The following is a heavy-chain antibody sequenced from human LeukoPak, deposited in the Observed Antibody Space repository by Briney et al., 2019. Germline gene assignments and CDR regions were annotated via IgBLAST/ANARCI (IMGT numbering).Heavy chain of an antibody. D-gene: IGHD3-10*01. CDR2: IFYSGST. Sequence: GSLRLSCAASGFTVSSNYMSWVRQPPGKGLEWIANIFYSGSTYYNPSLKSRSTISADTSKNQFSLKLTSVTAADTAVFYCASSQSLFEAFDVWGQGTMVTVSS. J-gene: IGHJ3*01. CDR1: GFTVSSNY. V-gene: IGHV4-59*04. CDR3: ASSQSLFEAFDV.